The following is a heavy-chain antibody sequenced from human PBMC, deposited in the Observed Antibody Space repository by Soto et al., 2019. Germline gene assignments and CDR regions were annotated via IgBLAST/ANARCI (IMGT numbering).Heavy chain of an antibody. V-gene: IGHV3-20*04. CDR1: GFTFDEYA. D-gene: IGHD3-22*01. CDR3: ASATQCDYDTSGSYSYVH. J-gene: IGHJ1*01. CDR2: INWNGGSK. Sequence: GGSLRLSCAASGFTFDEYALTWVRQAPGKGLEWVAGINWNGGSKGYADSVKGRFTISRDNAKSSLYLQMNNLRAEDTAFYFCASATQCDYDTSGSYSYVHSGQGAQVTVSS.